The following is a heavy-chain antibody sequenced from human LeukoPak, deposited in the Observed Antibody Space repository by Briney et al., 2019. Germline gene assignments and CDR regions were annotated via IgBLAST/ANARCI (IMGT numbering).Heavy chain of an antibody. CDR2: IRYDGSNK. CDR1: GFTFSSYG. J-gene: IGHJ4*02. D-gene: IGHD6-19*01. Sequence: PGGSLRLSCAASGFTFSSYGMHWVRQAPAKGLEWVAFIRYDGSNKYYADSVKGRFTISRDNSKNTLYPQMNSLRAEDTAVYYCAKDRGGSGWYKGGFDYWGQGTLVTVSS. CDR3: AKDRGGSGWYKGGFDY. V-gene: IGHV3-30*02.